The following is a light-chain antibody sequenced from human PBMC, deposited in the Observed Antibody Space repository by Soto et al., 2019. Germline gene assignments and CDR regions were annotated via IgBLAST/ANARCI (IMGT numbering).Light chain of an antibody. J-gene: IGKJ1*01. CDR3: QQSYTTPIT. CDR2: AAS. Sequence: DIQMTQSPSSLSASVGDRVTITCRASQSIKNYLNWYQQKPGKAPKLLIYAASSLQSGVPSRFSGSGSGADFTLTISSLQPEDFATYYSQQSYTTPITFGQGTKVDI. CDR1: QSIKNY. V-gene: IGKV1-39*01.